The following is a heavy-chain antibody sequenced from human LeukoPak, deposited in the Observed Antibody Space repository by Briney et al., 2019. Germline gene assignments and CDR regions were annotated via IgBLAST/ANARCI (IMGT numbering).Heavy chain of an antibody. CDR3: ARGGLRYYDSSGYQVYY. J-gene: IGHJ4*02. V-gene: IGHV1-2*06. CDR2: INPNSGGT. D-gene: IGHD3-22*01. Sequence: ASVKVSCKASGYTFTGYYMHWVRQAPGQGLELMGRINPNSGGTNYAQKFQGRVTMTRDTSISTAYMELSRLRSDDTAVYYCARGGLRYYDSSGYQVYYWGQGTLVTVSS. CDR1: GYTFTGYY.